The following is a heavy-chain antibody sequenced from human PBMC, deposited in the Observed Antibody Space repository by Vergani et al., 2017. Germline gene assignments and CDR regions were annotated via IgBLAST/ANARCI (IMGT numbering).Heavy chain of an antibody. CDR1: GDSVSSNSAA. J-gene: IGHJ6*03. V-gene: IGHV6-1*01. CDR3: ARIIVVVPAAIRGGYMDV. D-gene: IGHD2-2*02. Sequence: QVQLQQSGPGLVKPSQTLSLTCAISGDSVSSNSAAWNWIRQSPSRGLEWLGRTYYRSKWYNDYAVSVKSRITINPDTSKNQFSLQLNSVTPEDTAVYYCARIIVVVPAAIRGGYMDVWGKGTTVTVSS. CDR2: TYYRSKWYN.